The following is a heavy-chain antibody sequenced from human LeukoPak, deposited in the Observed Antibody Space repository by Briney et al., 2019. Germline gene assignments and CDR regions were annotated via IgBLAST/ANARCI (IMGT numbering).Heavy chain of an antibody. CDR3: ARDPGSSGWYMGAFDI. CDR2: IYYSGST. Sequence: SETLSLTCTVSGGSVSSGSYYWSWIRQPPGKGLEWIGYIYYSGSTNYNPSLKSRVTISVDTSKNQFPLKLSSVTAADTAVYYCARDPGSSGWYMGAFDIWGQGTMVTVSS. CDR1: GGSVSSGSYY. J-gene: IGHJ3*02. D-gene: IGHD6-19*01. V-gene: IGHV4-61*01.